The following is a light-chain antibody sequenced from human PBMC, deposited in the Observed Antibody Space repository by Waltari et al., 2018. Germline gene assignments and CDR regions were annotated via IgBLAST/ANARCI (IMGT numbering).Light chain of an antibody. CDR3: QTGGHGTWV. CDR2: VNSDGSH. Sequence: QLVLTQSPSASASLGASVRLPCPLSSGHSSNALAWHPQQPEKGPRYLMRVNSDGSHSKGDEIPDRFSGSSSGAERYLTISSLQSEDEADYYCQTGGHGTWVFGGGTKLTVL. J-gene: IGLJ3*02. V-gene: IGLV4-69*01. CDR1: SGHSSNA.